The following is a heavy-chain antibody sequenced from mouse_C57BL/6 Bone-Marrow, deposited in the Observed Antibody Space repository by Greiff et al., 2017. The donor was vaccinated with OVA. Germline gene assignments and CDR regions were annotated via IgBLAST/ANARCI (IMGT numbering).Heavy chain of an antibody. CDR1: GYTFTSYW. CDR2: IDPSDSYT. J-gene: IGHJ1*03. V-gene: IGHV1-69*01. CDR3: ARRGTSMRYFDV. D-gene: IGHD2-3*01. Sequence: VQLQQPGAELVMPGASVKLSCKASGYTFTSYWMHWVKQRPGQGLEWIGEIDPSDSYTNYNQKFKGKSTLTVDKSSSTAFMQLSSLTSEDSAVYYCARRGTSMRYFDVWGTGTTVTVSS.